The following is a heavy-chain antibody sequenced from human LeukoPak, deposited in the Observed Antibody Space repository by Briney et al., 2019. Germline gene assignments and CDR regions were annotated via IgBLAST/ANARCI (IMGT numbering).Heavy chain of an antibody. D-gene: IGHD5-18*01. J-gene: IGHJ4*02. CDR3: ARLRGYTYGPPGY. CDR1: GDSISSSSYC. V-gene: IGHV4-39*01. CDR2: IYYSGDT. Sequence: SETLSLICTVSGDSISSSSYCWGWIRQPPGKGLEWIGSIYYSGDTYYSPSLKSRVTISVDTSKSQFSLKLSSVTVADTAVYYCARLRGYTYGPPGYWGQGTLVTVSS.